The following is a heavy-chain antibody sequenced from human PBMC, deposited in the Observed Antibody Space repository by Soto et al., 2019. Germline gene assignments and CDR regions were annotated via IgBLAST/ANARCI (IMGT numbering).Heavy chain of an antibody. CDR2: IYYSGNT. CDR3: ARDSDY. Sequence: TLSLTCTVPADSFISDEYYWSWIRQPPGKSPEWIGYIYYSGNTYYNPSLKSRVFISVDRSKNQFSLQLSSVTAADTAVYYCARDSDYWSRGNLVTVSS. V-gene: IGHV4-30-4*08. J-gene: IGHJ4*02. CDR1: ADSFISDEYY.